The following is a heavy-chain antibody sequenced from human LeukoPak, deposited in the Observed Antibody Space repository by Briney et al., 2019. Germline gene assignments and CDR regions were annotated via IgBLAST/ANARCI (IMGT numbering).Heavy chain of an antibody. D-gene: IGHD4-23*01. V-gene: IGHV1-2*02. Sequence: ASVKVSCKASGYTFTGYYMHWVRQAPGQGLEWMGWINPNSGGTNYAQKFQGRVTMTRDTSISTAYMELSRLRSDDTAVYYCARGRGNSVYNWFDPWGQGTLVTVSS. J-gene: IGHJ5*02. CDR2: INPNSGGT. CDR1: GYTFTGYY. CDR3: ARGRGNSVYNWFDP.